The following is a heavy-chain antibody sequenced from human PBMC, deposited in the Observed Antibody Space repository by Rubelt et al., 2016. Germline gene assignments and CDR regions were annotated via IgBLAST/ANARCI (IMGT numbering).Heavy chain of an antibody. V-gene: IGHV3-23*01. J-gene: IGHJ4*02. D-gene: IGHD1-26*01. Sequence: GGSLRLSCAASGFTFRSYAMNWVREAPGKGLEWVSAIGGSDERTNYTDSVKGRFTISRDNAKNTLYLQMNSLRAEDTAGYFCGRDLSGRDDYWGQGTLVTVSS. CDR2: IGGSDERT. CDR1: GFTFRSYA. CDR3: GRDLSGRDDY.